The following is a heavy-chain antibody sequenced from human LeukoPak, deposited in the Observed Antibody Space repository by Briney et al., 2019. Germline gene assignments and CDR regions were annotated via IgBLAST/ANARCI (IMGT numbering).Heavy chain of an antibody. J-gene: IGHJ4*02. V-gene: IGHV3-21*01. D-gene: IGHD4-17*01. CDR3: ARDLYGDYVGY. CDR1: GFTFSSYW. CDR2: ISSSSSYI. Sequence: GSLRLSCAASGFTFSSYWMSWVRQAPGKGLEWVSSISSSSSYIYYADSVKGRFTISRDSAKNSLYLQMNSLRAEDTAVYYCARDLYGDYVGYWGQGTLVTVSS.